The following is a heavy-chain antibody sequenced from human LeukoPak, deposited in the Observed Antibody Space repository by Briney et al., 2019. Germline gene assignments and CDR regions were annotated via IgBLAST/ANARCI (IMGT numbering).Heavy chain of an antibody. CDR1: GGSISSYY. D-gene: IGHD6-6*01. V-gene: IGHV4-59*01. J-gene: IGHJ4*02. CDR3: ARRGKYSSSSSFDY. Sequence: SETLSLTCTVSGGSISSYYWSWIRQPPGKGLEWIGYIYYSGSTNYNPSLKSRVTISVDTSKNQFSLKLSSVTAADTAVYYCARRGKYSSSSSFDYWGQGTLVTVSS. CDR2: IYYSGST.